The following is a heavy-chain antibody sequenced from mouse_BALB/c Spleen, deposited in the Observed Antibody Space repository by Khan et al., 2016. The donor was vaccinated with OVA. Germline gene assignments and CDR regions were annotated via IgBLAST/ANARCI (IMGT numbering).Heavy chain of an antibody. CDR3: ARKDYYDYDPFPY. CDR2: ISYSGNT. Sequence: EVQLVETGPGLVKPSQSLSLTCTVTGYSITSECTWNWIRQFPGNKLEWMGFISYSGNTRYNPSLKSRISITRDTSKNQFFLQLNSVTSEDTATYYCARKDYYDYDPFPYWGQGTLVTVSA. V-gene: IGHV3-2*02. CDR1: GYSITSECT. J-gene: IGHJ3*01. D-gene: IGHD2-4*01.